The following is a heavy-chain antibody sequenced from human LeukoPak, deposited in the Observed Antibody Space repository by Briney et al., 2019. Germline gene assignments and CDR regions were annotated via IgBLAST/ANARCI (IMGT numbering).Heavy chain of an antibody. D-gene: IGHD3-16*02. CDR1: GGTFSSYA. V-gene: IGHV1-69*13. CDR3: ARSADYDYVWGSYRSTNAFDI. CDR2: IISIFGTA. Sequence: ASVKVSCKASGGTFSSYAISWVRQAPGQGLEWMGGIISIFGTANYAQKFQGRVTITADESTSTAYMELSSLRSEDTAVYYCARSADYDYVWGSYRSTNAFDIWGQGTMVTVSS. J-gene: IGHJ3*02.